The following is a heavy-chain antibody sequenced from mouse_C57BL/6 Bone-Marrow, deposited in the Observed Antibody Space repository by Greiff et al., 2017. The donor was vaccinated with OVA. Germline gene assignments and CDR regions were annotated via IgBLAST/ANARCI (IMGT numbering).Heavy chain of an antibody. CDR2: INYDGSST. V-gene: IGHV5-16*01. J-gene: IGHJ4*01. D-gene: IGHD1-1*01. CDR3: ARAKSVITTVDAMDY. Sequence: EVKLMESEGGLVQPGSSMKLSCTASGFTFSDYYMAWVRQVPEKGLEWVANINYDGSSTYYLDSLKSRFIISRDNAKNILYLQMSSLKSEDTATYYCARAKSVITTVDAMDYWGQGTSVTVSS. CDR1: GFTFSDYY.